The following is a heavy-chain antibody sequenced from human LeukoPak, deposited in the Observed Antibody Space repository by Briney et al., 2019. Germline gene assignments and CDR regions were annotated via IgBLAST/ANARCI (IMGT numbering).Heavy chain of an antibody. J-gene: IGHJ4*02. V-gene: IGHV4-59*12. CDR2: IYYTGST. Sequence: PSETLSLTCTVSGGSISSSYWSWIRQPPGKGLEWIGYIYYTGSTTYNPSLKSLVTISVDTSKNQFSLKRSSVTAADTAVYYCARDQTVRGPFDYWGQGTLVTVSS. CDR1: GGSISSSY. D-gene: IGHD3-10*01. CDR3: ARDQTVRGPFDY.